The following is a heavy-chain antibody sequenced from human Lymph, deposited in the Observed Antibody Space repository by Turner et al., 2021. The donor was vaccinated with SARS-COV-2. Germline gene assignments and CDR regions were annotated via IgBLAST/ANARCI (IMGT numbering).Heavy chain of an antibody. CDR3: ARDFGGGMDV. Sequence: QVQLVESGGGVVQPGRSLSLSCAASGFTFSSYAMHWVRQAPGKGLEWVALISYDGSNKYYADPVKGRFTISRDNSKKTLYLQMNSLRAEDTAVYYCARDFGGGMDVWGQGTTVTVSS. CDR2: ISYDGSNK. D-gene: IGHD3-16*01. V-gene: IGHV3-30-3*01. J-gene: IGHJ6*02. CDR1: GFTFSSYA.